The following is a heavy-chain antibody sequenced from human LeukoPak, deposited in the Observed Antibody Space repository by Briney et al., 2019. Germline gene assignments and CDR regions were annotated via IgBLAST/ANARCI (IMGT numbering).Heavy chain of an antibody. J-gene: IGHJ4*02. D-gene: IGHD3-22*01. CDR1: GFTFRSYS. Sequence: GGSLRLSCAASGFTFRSYSMNWARQAPGKGLEWVSSISSSGTYIYYADSVEGRFTISRDNAKNSLYLRMNSLRAEDTSVYYCALAIGRVVGTFDYWGQGTLVTVSS. CDR3: ALAIGRVVGTFDY. V-gene: IGHV3-21*01. CDR2: ISSSGTYI.